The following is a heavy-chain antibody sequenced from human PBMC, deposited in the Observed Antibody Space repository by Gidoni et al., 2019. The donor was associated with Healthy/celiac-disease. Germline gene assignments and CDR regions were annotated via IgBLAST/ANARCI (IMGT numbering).Heavy chain of an antibody. V-gene: IGHV3-21*01. Sequence: EVQLVESGGGLVKPGGSLRLSCAASGVTFSSYSTNWVRQAPGKGLEWVSSISSSSSYIYYADSVKGRFTISRDNAKNSLYLQMNSLRAEDTAVYYCARDRVLSGFDYWGREPWSPSPQ. J-gene: IGHJ4*02. CDR3: ARDRVLSGFDY. D-gene: IGHD2-15*01. CDR2: ISSSSSYI. CDR1: GVTFSSYS.